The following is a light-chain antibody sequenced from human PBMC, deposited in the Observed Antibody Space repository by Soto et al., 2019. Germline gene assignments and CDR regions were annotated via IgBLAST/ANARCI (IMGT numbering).Light chain of an antibody. Sequence: DIQMTQSPSSLSASVGDSVTITCRTSQHADRYLSWYQQIPGRAPKLLIYSASSLVSGVPPRFRGSASGTEFTLSISSLQREDFATYFCQQSSNIPWTFGQGTKVDIK. CDR2: SAS. V-gene: IGKV1-39*01. CDR3: QQSSNIPWT. CDR1: QHADRY. J-gene: IGKJ1*01.